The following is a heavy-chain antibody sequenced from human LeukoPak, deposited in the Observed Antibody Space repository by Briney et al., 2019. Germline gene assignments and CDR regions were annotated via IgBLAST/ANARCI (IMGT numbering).Heavy chain of an antibody. Sequence: PGGSLRLSCAASGFTFRSYAMSWVRQAPGKGLEWVSCMSGSGDSTNYADSVKGRFTISRDYSKNTLYLQMNGLRGEDTVVYYCAKEYFDWSNLIDSRGQGTLVTVSS. CDR2: MSGSGDST. V-gene: IGHV3-23*01. CDR1: GFTFRSYA. J-gene: IGHJ4*02. D-gene: IGHD3-9*01. CDR3: AKEYFDWSNLIDS.